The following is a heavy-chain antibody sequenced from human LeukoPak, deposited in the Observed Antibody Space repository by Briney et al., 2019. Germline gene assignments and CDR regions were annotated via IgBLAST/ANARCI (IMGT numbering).Heavy chain of an antibody. CDR2: IIPIFGTA. Sequence: SVKVSCKASGGTFSSYAISWVRQAPGQGLEWMGGIIPIFGTANYAQKFQGRVTITADKSTSAAYMELSSLRSEDTAVYYCAREKEGLLTFDYWGQGTLVTVSS. D-gene: IGHD3-10*01. CDR1: GGTFSSYA. CDR3: AREKEGLLTFDY. J-gene: IGHJ4*02. V-gene: IGHV1-69*06.